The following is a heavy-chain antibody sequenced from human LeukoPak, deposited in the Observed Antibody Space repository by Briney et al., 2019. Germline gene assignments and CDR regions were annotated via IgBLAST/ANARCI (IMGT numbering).Heavy chain of an antibody. J-gene: IGHJ4*02. CDR3: ARDPVPGPGVYLDY. D-gene: IGHD2-2*01. CDR1: GGTFSSYT. CDR2: IIPIFGTA. V-gene: IGHV1-69*13. Sequence: SVKVSCKASGGTFSSYTITWVRQAPGQGLEWMGGIIPIFGTANYAQKFQGRVTITADESTSTAYMELSSLRSEDTAVYYCARDPVPGPGVYLDYWGQGTLVTVSS.